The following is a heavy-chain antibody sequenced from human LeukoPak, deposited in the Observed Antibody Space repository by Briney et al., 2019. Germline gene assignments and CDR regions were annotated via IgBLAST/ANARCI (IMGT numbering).Heavy chain of an antibody. CDR3: AKNGDRGAYCSGGSCYPYYYYYMDV. V-gene: IGHV3-9*01. D-gene: IGHD2-15*01. CDR1: GFTFDDYA. CDR2: ISWNSGSI. J-gene: IGHJ6*03. Sequence: GGSLRLSCAASGFTFDDYAMHWVRQAPGKGLEWVSGISWNSGSIGYADSVKGRFTISRDNSKNTLYLQMNSLRAEDTAIYYCAKNGDRGAYCSGGSCYPYYYYYMDVWGKGTTVTISS.